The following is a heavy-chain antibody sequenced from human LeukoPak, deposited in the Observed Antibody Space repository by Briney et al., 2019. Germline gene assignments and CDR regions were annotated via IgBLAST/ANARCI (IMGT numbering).Heavy chain of an antibody. CDR1: GFTFSSYA. CDR2: ISGSGGST. CDR3: AKAQGVTSGSYYYYFDY. J-gene: IGHJ4*02. Sequence: GGSLRLSCAASGFTFSSYAMSWVRQAPGKGLEWVSAISGSGGSTYYADSVKGRFTIPRDNSKNTLYLQMNSLRAEDTAVYYCAKAQGVTSGSYYYYFDYWGQGTLVTVSS. V-gene: IGHV3-23*01. D-gene: IGHD1-26*01.